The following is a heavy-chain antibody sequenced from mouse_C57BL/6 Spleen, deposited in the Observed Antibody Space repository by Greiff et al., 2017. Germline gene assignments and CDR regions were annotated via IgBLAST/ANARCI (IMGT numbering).Heavy chain of an antibody. V-gene: IGHV5-17*01. CDR3: GRGSNPVDWYFDV. D-gene: IGHD2-5*01. CDR1: GFTFSDYG. Sequence: DVKLVESGGGLVKPGGSLKLSCAASGFTFSDYGMHWVRQAPEKGLEWVAYISSGSSTIYYADTVKGRFTISRDNAKNTLFLQMTSLRSEDTAMYYCGRGSNPVDWYFDVWGTGTTVTVSS. J-gene: IGHJ1*03. CDR2: ISSGSSTI.